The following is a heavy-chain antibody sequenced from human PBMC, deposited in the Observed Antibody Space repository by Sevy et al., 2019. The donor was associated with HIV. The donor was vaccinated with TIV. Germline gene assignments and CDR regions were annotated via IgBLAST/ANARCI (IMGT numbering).Heavy chain of an antibody. CDR3: ARDGDCSSTSCYTTYGMDV. CDR2: ISSSSSYI. V-gene: IGHV3-21*01. Sequence: GESLKISCAASGFTFSSYSMNWVRQAPGKGLEWVSSISSSSSYIYYAVSVKGRFTISRDNAKNSLYLQMNSLRAEDTAVYYCARDGDCSSTSCYTTYGMDVWGQGTTVTVSS. D-gene: IGHD2-2*02. CDR1: GFTFSSYS. J-gene: IGHJ6*02.